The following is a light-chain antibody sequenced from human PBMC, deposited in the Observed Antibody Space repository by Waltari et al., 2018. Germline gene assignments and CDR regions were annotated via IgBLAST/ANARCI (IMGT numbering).Light chain of an antibody. V-gene: IGLV2-14*03. J-gene: IGLJ2*01. CDR1: SRDVGGYNF. Sequence: QSALTQPASVSGSPGQSISISCTGTSRDVGGYNFVSWYQPLPGKAPKLIIYDVGNRPSGVSNRFSGSKSGNTASLIISGLQADDEADYYCCSYTRSGSLVFGGGTKLTVL. CDR2: DVG. CDR3: CSYTRSGSLV.